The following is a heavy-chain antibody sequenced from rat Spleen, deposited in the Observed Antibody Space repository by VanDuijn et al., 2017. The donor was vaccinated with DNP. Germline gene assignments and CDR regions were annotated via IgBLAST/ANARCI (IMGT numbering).Heavy chain of an antibody. D-gene: IGHD1-12*03. CDR2: INTDGGNT. CDR3: ARHDLDGYYHRYWFAY. J-gene: IGHJ3*01. CDR1: GFTFSSYW. V-gene: IGHV5-58*01. Sequence: EVQLVETGGGLVQPGRSLKLSCVASGFTFSSYWMYWIRQAPGKGLEWVASINTDGGNTYYPDSVKGRFTISRDNAKSSLYLQMDSLRSEDTATYYCARHDLDGYYHRYWFAYWGQGTLVTVSS.